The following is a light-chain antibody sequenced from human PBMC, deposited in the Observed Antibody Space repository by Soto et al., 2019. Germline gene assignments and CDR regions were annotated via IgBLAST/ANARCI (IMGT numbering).Light chain of an antibody. CDR3: QQLYRYPLS. CDR1: RGISSY. CDR2: AAS. Sequence: QLTQSPSSLSASVGDRVTITCRASRGISSYLAWYQQKPGKVPKLLISAASTLESGVPLRFSGGGFGTDFTLTISSLQPEDFATYYCQQLYRYPLSFGGGTKVEIK. J-gene: IGKJ4*01. V-gene: IGKV1-9*01.